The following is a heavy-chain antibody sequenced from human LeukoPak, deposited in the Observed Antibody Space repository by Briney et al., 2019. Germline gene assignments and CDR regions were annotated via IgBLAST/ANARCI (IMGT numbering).Heavy chain of an antibody. V-gene: IGHV1-2*02. CDR2: INPNSGGT. CDR1: GYTFTGYY. D-gene: IGHD3-16*02. Sequence: ASVKVSCKASGYTFTGYYMHWVRQAPGQGLEWMGWINPNSGGTNYAQKFQGRVTMTRDTSISTAYMELSRLRSDDTAVYYCARTTPHYDYVRGSYRYTEAVAGELYYFDYWGQGTLVTVSS. CDR3: ARTTPHYDYVRGSYRYTEAVAGELYYFDY. J-gene: IGHJ4*02.